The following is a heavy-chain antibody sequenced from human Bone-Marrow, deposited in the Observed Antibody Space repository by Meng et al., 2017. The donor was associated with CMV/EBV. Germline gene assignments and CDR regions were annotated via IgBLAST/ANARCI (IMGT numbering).Heavy chain of an antibody. CDR1: GFTFNSYV. D-gene: IGHD1-26*01. J-gene: IGHJ6*01. CDR2: ISFDGSNK. Sequence: GGSLRLSCAASGFTFNSYVMHWVRQAPGKGLEWMAVISFDGSNKHYADYVKGRFIISRDNSNNTVYLQLNSMRGDDAAVYYCARAGPTYTSPVGVWGQGTTVTVSS. V-gene: IGHV3-30*04. CDR3: ARAGPTYTSPVGV.